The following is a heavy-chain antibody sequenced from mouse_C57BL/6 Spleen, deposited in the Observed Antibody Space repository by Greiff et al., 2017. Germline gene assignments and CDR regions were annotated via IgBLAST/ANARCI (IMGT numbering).Heavy chain of an antibody. J-gene: IGHJ4*01. Sequence: EVQLQQSGPELVKPGASVKISCKASGYSFTGYYMNWVKQSPEKSLEWIGEINPSTGGTTYNQKFKAKATLTVDKSSSTAYMQLKSLTSEDSAVYYCARWAYGNYEDYDAMDYWGQGTSVTVSS. V-gene: IGHV1-42*01. D-gene: IGHD2-1*01. CDR1: GYSFTGYY. CDR2: INPSTGGT. CDR3: ARWAYGNYEDYDAMDY.